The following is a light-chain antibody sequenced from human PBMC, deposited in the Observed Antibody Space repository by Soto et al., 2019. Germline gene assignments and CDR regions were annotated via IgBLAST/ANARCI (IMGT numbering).Light chain of an antibody. CDR2: YIS. CDR3: QQYDSGYT. V-gene: IGKV3D-15*01. Sequence: EIPMNQCPAKLSVSRGETASRAFRASQSAGNFLAWYQQKPGQAPRLLIYYISTRATGIPARFSGSGSGTEFTLTISRLQTDDSATYYCQQYDSGYTFGGGTKVDIK. J-gene: IGKJ4*02. CDR1: QSAGNF.